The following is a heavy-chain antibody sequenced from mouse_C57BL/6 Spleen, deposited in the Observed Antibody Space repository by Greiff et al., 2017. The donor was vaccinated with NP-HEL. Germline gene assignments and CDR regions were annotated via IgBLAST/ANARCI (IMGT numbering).Heavy chain of an antibody. J-gene: IGHJ4*01. CDR2: IHPNSGST. V-gene: IGHV1-64*01. CDR1: GYTFTSYW. Sequence: QVQLKQPGAELVKPGASVKLSCKASGYTFTSYWMHWVKQRPGQGLEWIGMIHPNSGSTNYNEKFKSKATLTVDKSSSTAYMQLSSLTSEDSAVYYCARHYYGSSLYAMDYWGQGTSVTVSS. D-gene: IGHD1-1*01. CDR3: ARHYYGSSLYAMDY.